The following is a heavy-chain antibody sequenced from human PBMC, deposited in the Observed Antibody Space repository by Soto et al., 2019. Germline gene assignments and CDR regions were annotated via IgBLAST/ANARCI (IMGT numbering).Heavy chain of an antibody. CDR3: AHTVSAFDI. J-gene: IGHJ3*02. Sequence: GESLKISCAASGFTFSSYSMNWVRQAPGKGLEWVSYISSSSSTIYYADSVKGRFTISRDNAKNSLYLQMNSLRAEDTAVYYCAHTVSAFDIWGQGTMVTVSS. D-gene: IGHD4-17*01. CDR1: GFTFSSYS. CDR2: ISSSSSTI. V-gene: IGHV3-48*01.